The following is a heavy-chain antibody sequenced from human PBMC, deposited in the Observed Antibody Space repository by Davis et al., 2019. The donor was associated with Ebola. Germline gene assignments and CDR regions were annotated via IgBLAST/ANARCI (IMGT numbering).Heavy chain of an antibody. D-gene: IGHD3-9*01. V-gene: IGHV4-59*01. Sequence: MPSETLSLTCTVSNASISHYYWNWVRQSPGKGLEWIGYTHYDRDTSYNPSLQGRATISIDKSKNQFSVRLNSVTAADTAVYYCARGTYSFDSRWSLDLWGRGTLVTVSS. CDR2: THYDRDT. CDR3: ARGTYSFDSRWSLDL. J-gene: IGHJ2*01. CDR1: NASISHYY.